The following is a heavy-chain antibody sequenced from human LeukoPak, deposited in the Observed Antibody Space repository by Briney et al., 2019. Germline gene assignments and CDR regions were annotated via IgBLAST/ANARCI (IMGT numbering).Heavy chain of an antibody. Sequence: PGRSLRLSCAASGFSFSSYEMNWVRQAPGKGLEWVSYISSSDKTIYYADSVKGRFTISRDNAKNSLFLQMNSLRAKDTAVYYCGRSGFCNSVSCYGLDLWGQGTLVTVSS. J-gene: IGHJ4*02. CDR2: ISSSDKTI. CDR1: GFSFSSYE. D-gene: IGHD2-2*01. CDR3: GRSGFCNSVSCYGLDL. V-gene: IGHV3-48*03.